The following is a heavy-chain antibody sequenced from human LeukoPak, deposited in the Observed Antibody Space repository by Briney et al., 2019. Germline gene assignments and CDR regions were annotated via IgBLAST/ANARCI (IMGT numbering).Heavy chain of an antibody. CDR2: ISSYNGNT. J-gene: IGHJ5*02. D-gene: IGHD3-10*01. Sequence: ASVKVSCKASGYTFTGYYMHWVRQAPGQGLEWMGWISSYNGNTNYAQKLQGRVSMTTDTSTSTAYMELRSLRSDDTAVYYCARTAAAYYYGSGSYNWFDPWGQGTLVTVSS. V-gene: IGHV1-18*04. CDR3: ARTAAAYYYGSGSYNWFDP. CDR1: GYTFTGYY.